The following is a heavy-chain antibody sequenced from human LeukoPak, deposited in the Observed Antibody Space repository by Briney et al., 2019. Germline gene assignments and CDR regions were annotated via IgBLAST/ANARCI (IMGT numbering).Heavy chain of an antibody. D-gene: IGHD3-3*01. Sequence: GASVKVSCKASGDTSSSYAISWVRQAPGQGLEWMGGIIPIFGTANYAQKFQCRVTITADESTSTAYMELSSLRSEDTAVYYCARGGRFLEWLDAPQFDYWGQGTLVTVSS. J-gene: IGHJ4*02. V-gene: IGHV1-69*13. CDR3: ARGGRFLEWLDAPQFDY. CDR2: IIPIFGTA. CDR1: GDTSSSYA.